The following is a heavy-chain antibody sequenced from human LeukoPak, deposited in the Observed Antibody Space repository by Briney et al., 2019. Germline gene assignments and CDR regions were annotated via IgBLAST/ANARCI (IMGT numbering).Heavy chain of an antibody. V-gene: IGHV4-30-2*01. CDR2: IYHSGST. D-gene: IGHD3-10*01. Sequence: SQTLSLTCTVSGGSISSGGYYWSWIRQPPGKGLEWIGYIYHSGSTNYNPSLKSRVTISVDTSKNQFSLKLSSVTAADTAVYYCARGQYYYGSGRANWFDPWGQGTLVTVSS. CDR3: ARGQYYYGSGRANWFDP. CDR1: GGSISSGGYY. J-gene: IGHJ5*02.